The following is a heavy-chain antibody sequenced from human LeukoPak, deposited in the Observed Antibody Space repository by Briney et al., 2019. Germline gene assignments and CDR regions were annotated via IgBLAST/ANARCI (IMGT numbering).Heavy chain of an antibody. CDR3: AKGTGSSETSYYYYGMDV. J-gene: IGHJ6*02. V-gene: IGHV3-23*01. CDR2: ISGSGGST. CDR1: GFTFSSYA. D-gene: IGHD1-26*01. Sequence: GGSLRLSCAASGFTFSSYAMSWVHQAPGKGLEWVSAISGSGGSTYYADSVKGRFTISRDNSKNTLYLQMNSLRAEDTAVYYCAKGTGSSETSYYYYGMDVWGQGTTVTVSS.